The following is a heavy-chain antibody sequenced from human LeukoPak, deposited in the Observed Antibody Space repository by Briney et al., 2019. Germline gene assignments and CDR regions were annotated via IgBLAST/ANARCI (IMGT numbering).Heavy chain of an antibody. CDR3: ARGGGIAAAVNFDY. Sequence: SETLSLTCTVSGGSISSSSYYWGWIRQPPGKGLEWIGSIYYSGSTYYNPSLKSRVTISVDRSKNQFSLKLSSVTAADTAVYYCARGGGIAAAVNFDYWGQGTLVTVSS. CDR1: GGSISSSSYY. CDR2: IYYSGST. D-gene: IGHD6-13*01. J-gene: IGHJ4*02. V-gene: IGHV4-39*07.